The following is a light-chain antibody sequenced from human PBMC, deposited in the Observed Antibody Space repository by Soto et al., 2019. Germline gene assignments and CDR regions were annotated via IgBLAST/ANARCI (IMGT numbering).Light chain of an antibody. CDR2: DAS. J-gene: IGKJ1*01. CDR1: QDTSNY. CDR3: QQYDSLPRT. V-gene: IGKV1-33*01. Sequence: DIQMTQSPSSLSGSVGDRVTITFRASQDTSNYLNWYQQKPGKAPKLLMYDASNLETGVPSRFSGSGSGIDFNLTISSLQPEDIATYYCQQYDSLPRTFGQGTKVDIK.